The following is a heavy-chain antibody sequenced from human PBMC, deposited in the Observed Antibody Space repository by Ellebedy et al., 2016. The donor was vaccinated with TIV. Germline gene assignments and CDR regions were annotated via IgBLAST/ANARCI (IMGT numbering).Heavy chain of an antibody. J-gene: IGHJ4*02. CDR1: RYTFTGYY. CDR2: INPNSGGT. Sequence: ASVKVSXKASRYTFTGYYMHWVRQAPGQGLEWMGWINPNSGGTNYAQKFQGRVTMTRDTSISTAYMELSRLRSDDTAVYYCARNYYGSGSYYNPNYYDSSGYPYYWGQGTLVTVSS. V-gene: IGHV1-2*02. CDR3: ARNYYGSGSYYNPNYYDSSGYPYY. D-gene: IGHD3-10*01.